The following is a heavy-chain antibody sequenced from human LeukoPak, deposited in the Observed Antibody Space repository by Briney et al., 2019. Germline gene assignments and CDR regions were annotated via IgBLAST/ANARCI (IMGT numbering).Heavy chain of an antibody. CDR3: ARSYCSGGSCYRGRFDF. V-gene: IGHV4-39*01. CDR2: IYYTGST. CDR1: GGSISSSSYY. J-gene: IGHJ4*02. Sequence: SETLSLTCTVSGGSISSSSYYWGWIRQPPGKRLEWGGSIYYTGSTYYNPSLKSRVTMSVDTSKSQFSLKLSSVTAADTAVYYCARSYCSGGSCYRGRFDFWGQGTLVTVFS. D-gene: IGHD2-15*01.